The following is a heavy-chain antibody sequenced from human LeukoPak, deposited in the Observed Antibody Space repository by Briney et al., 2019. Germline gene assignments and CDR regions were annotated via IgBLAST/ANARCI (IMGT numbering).Heavy chain of an antibody. CDR3: AKGDMITFGGPCDY. V-gene: IGHV3-30*18. J-gene: IGHJ4*02. D-gene: IGHD3-16*01. CDR2: ISYDGSNK. CDR1: GFTFSSYG. Sequence: PGGSLRLSCAASGFTFSSYGMHWVRQAPGKGLEWVAVISYDGSNKYYADSVKGRFTISRDNSKNTLYLQMNSLRAEDTAVYYCAKGDMITFGGPCDYWGQGTLVTVSA.